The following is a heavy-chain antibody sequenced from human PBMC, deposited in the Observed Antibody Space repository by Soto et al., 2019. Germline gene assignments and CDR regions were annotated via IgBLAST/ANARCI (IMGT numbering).Heavy chain of an antibody. V-gene: IGHV1-18*01. CDR3: ARVSPSSRAAEP. D-gene: IGHD6-13*01. CDR1: GYTFTSYG. J-gene: IGHJ4*02. CDR2: ISAYNGNT. Sequence: GASVKVSCKASGYTFTSYGISWVRQAPGQGLEWMRWISAYNGNTNYAQSLQGRVTMTTDTSTTTAYMELRSLKSDDTAVYYCARVSPSSRAAEPWGQGTLVTVSS.